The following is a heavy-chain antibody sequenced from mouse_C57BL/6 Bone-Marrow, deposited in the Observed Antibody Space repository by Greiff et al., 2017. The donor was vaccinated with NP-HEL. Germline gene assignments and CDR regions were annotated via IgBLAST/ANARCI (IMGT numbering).Heavy chain of an antibody. Sequence: QVQLQQSGAELVKPGASVKISCKASGYAFSSYWMNCVKQRPGKGLEWIGQIYPGDGDTNYNGKFKGKATLTADKSSSTAYMQLSSLTSEDSAVYFCARYYGSSYYFDYWGQGTTLTVSS. CDR2: IYPGDGDT. D-gene: IGHD1-1*01. CDR3: ARYYGSSYYFDY. CDR1: GYAFSSYW. J-gene: IGHJ2*01. V-gene: IGHV1-80*01.